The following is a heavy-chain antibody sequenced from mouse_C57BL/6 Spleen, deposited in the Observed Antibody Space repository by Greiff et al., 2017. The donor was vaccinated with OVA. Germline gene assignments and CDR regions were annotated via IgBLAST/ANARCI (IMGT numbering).Heavy chain of an antibody. D-gene: IGHD1-1*01. V-gene: IGHV14-3*01. CDR2: IDPANGNT. CDR3: ARIFITTIVAPFDY. CDR1: GFTIKNTY. J-gene: IGHJ2*01. Sequence: EVQLQQSVAELVRPGASVKLSCTASGFTIKNTYMHWVKQRPEQGLEWIGRIDPANGNTKYAPKFQGKATITADTSSNTAYLQLSSLTSEDTAIDYYARIFITTIVAPFDYWGQGTTLTVSS.